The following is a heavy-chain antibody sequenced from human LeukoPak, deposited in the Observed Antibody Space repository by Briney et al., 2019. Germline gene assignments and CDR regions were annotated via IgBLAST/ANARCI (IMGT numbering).Heavy chain of an antibody. CDR2: IYSGGNT. J-gene: IGHJ4*02. V-gene: IGHV4-4*09. CDR3: ARAVGLSAAAGLFDY. CDR1: GGSISSYF. D-gene: IGHD6-13*01. Sequence: PSETLSLTCTVSGGSISSYFWSWIRQPPGGRLEWIGYIYSGGNTNYSPSLRSRVTFSVDTSKNQFSLKLRSVTAADTAVYYCARAVGLSAAAGLFDYWGQGTLVTVSS.